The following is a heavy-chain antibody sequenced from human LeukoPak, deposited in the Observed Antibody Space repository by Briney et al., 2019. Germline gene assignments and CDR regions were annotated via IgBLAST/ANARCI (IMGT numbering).Heavy chain of an antibody. J-gene: IGHJ5*02. Sequence: SETLSLTCIVSGGSISSYYWNWIRQPPRKGLEWIGYIYSSGSTDYNPSLKGRVTISVDTSKSQFSLKLNSVTAADTAVYYCARQSDGYDSNWFDPWGQGTLVTVSS. CDR1: GGSISSYY. D-gene: IGHD5-24*01. CDR3: ARQSDGYDSNWFDP. CDR2: IYSSGST. V-gene: IGHV4-4*09.